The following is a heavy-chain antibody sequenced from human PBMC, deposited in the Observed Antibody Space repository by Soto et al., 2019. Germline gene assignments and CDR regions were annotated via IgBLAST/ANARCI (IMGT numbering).Heavy chain of an antibody. CDR3: AKRVVVGADDTAPFDY. J-gene: IGHJ4*02. CDR2: IYYSGST. Sequence: SETLSLTCTFSGCSISSYYWSWIRQPPGKGLEWIGYIYYSGSTNYNPSLKSRVTISVDNSKNTLYLQMNSLRAEDTAVYYCAKRVVVGADDTAPFDYWGQGTLVTVSS. V-gene: IGHV4-59*12. CDR1: GCSISSYY. D-gene: IGHD1-26*01.